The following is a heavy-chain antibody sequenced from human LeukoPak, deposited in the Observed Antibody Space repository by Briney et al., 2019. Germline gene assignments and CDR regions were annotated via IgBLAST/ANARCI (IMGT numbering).Heavy chain of an antibody. J-gene: IGHJ4*02. D-gene: IGHD6-13*01. CDR1: GFTFSDYY. Sequence: GGSLRLSCAASGFTFSDYYMSWIRQAPGKGLEWVSYISSSGSTIYYADSVKGRFTISRDNAKNSLYLQMNSLRAEDTAVYYCARAARGGIADRKRGYFDYWGQGTLVTVSS. CDR3: ARAARGGIADRKRGYFDY. CDR2: ISSSGSTI. V-gene: IGHV3-11*01.